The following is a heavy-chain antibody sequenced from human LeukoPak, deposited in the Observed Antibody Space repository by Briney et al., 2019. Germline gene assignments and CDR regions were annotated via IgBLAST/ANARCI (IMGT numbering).Heavy chain of an antibody. CDR3: ATSYDSSGCD. J-gene: IGHJ4*02. D-gene: IGHD3-22*01. V-gene: IGHV3-7*01. Sequence: GXSLRLSCTASGFIFSSFWMAWVRQAPGKGGEWVANIKRDGSLQFYGDCVKGRFTIYRDKGKNSLYLQMNNLRAEDTALYYCATSYDSSGCDWGQGTLVTVSS. CDR1: GFIFSSFW. CDR2: IKRDGSLQ.